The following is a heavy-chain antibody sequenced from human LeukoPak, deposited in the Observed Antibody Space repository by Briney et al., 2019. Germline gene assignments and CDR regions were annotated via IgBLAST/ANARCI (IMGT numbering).Heavy chain of an antibody. V-gene: IGHV3-11*04. J-gene: IGHJ4*01. CDR2: ISNIGSTT. CDR3: ARASGGWDLDY. D-gene: IGHD1-26*01. CDR1: GLTLSNYY. Sequence: GGSLRLSCAASGLTLSNYYMSWIRQAPGKGLEWVSYISNIGSTTHHADSVKGRFTISRDNAKNSLYLQMNSLRVDDTALYYCARASGGWDLDYWGHGTLVTVSS.